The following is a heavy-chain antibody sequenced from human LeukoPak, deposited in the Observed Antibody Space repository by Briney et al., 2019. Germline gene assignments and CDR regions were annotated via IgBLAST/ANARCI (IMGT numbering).Heavy chain of an antibody. V-gene: IGHV3-30*04. CDR1: GFRFRDIA. D-gene: IGHD4/OR15-4a*01. Sequence: PGGTLTLSCLASGFRFRDIAMHWVRKAPGRGLEWLAMVSHDGSVNYYADSVRGRFSVSRDNSKSTLYLHMDCLRPDDTAVYFCARDLRALGATSLEHWGQGTLVSVSP. CDR2: VSHDGSVN. CDR3: ARDLRALGATSLEH. J-gene: IGHJ5*02.